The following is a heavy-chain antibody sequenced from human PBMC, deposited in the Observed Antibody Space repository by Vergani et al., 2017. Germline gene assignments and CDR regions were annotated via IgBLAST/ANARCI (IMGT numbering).Heavy chain of an antibody. J-gene: IGHJ5*02. V-gene: IGHV4-39*01. CDR1: GASIRSSNYY. CDR2: IYYSGST. Sequence: QLQLQESGPGLVKPSATLSLTCSVSGASIRSSNYYWGWIRPPPGNGREWIGSIYYSGSTYYNPSLKSRVTISVDTSKNQFSLKLSSVTAADTAVYFCARHSTVEWLVKLGWIDPWGQGILVTVSS. CDR3: ARHSTVEWLVKLGWIDP. D-gene: IGHD6-19*01.